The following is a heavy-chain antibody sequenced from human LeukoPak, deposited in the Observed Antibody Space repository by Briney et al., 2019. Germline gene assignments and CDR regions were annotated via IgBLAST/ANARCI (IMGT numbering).Heavy chain of an antibody. Sequence: GASVKVSCKASGYTFTGYYMHWVRQAPGQGLEWMGWINPNSGGTNYAQKFQGRVTMTRDTSISTAYMELSRLRSDDTAVYYCARDLAYVVVVPAAMGYWGQGTLVTVSS. CDR2: INPNSGGT. CDR3: ARDLAYVVVVPAAMGY. V-gene: IGHV1-2*02. CDR1: GYTFTGYY. D-gene: IGHD2-2*01. J-gene: IGHJ4*02.